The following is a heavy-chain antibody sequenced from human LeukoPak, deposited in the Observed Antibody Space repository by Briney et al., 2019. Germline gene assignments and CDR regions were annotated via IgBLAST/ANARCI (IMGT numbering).Heavy chain of an antibody. D-gene: IGHD3-9*01. CDR2: ISWNSGSI. V-gene: IGHV3-9*01. CDR3: AKGLVTRGGAFDY. Sequence: GGSLRLSCAASGFTFSRYAMSWVRQAPGKGLEWVSGISWNSGSIGYADSVKGRFTISRDNAKNSLYLQMNSLRAEDTALYYCAKGLVTRGGAFDYWGQGTLVTVSS. J-gene: IGHJ4*02. CDR1: GFTFSRYA.